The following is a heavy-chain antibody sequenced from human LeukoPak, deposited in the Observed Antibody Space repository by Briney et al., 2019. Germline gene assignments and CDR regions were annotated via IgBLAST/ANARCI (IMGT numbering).Heavy chain of an antibody. CDR3: ARDAQWELRAFDV. D-gene: IGHD1-26*01. J-gene: IGHJ3*01. Sequence: SVKVSCKTIGGRFKSYGFSLVRQAPGQGLEWMGGIIPIFDRPNYAQKFEGRVTITADKSTNTTYMEISSLTSDDTAVYYCARDAQWELRAFDVWGRGTMVIVSS. V-gene: IGHV1-69*06. CDR2: IIPIFDRP. CDR1: GGRFKSYG.